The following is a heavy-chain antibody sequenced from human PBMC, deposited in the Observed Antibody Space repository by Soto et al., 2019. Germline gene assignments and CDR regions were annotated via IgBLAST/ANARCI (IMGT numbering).Heavy chain of an antibody. CDR2: ISAYNGNT. CDR3: ARVGVTYYDILTGYSPFDP. Sequence: QVQLVQSGAEVKKPGASVKVSCKASGYTFTSYGISWVRQAPGQGLEWMGWISAYNGNTNYAQKLQGRVTMTTDTSTSTAYMVLRSLRSDDTAVYYWARVGVTYYDILTGYSPFDPWGQGTLVTVSS. CDR1: GYTFTSYG. J-gene: IGHJ5*02. V-gene: IGHV1-18*01. D-gene: IGHD3-9*01.